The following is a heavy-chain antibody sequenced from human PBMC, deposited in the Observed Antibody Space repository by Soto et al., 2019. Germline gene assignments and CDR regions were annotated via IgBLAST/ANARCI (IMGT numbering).Heavy chain of an antibody. J-gene: IGHJ6*03. CDR2: IRSKANSYAT. CDR1: GFTFSGSA. CDR3: TRHGQYIVAGTQPDRYYYYYMDV. V-gene: IGHV3-73*01. D-gene: IGHD2-15*01. Sequence: GGSLRLSCAASGFTFSGSAMHWVRQASGKGLEWVGRIRSKANSYATAYAASVKGRFTISRDDSKNTAYLQMNSLKTEDTAVYYCTRHGQYIVAGTQPDRYYYYYMDVWGKGTTVTVSS.